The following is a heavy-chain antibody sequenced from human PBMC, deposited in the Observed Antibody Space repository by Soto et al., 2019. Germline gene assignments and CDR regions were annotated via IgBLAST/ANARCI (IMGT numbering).Heavy chain of an antibody. CDR3: AKEVGKMAIPPGY. V-gene: IGHV3-23*01. J-gene: IGHJ4*02. D-gene: IGHD2-21*01. Sequence: PGGSLRLSCAASGFIFSNYDMSWVRQAPGRGLEWVSGITANGVSTYYTDSVKGRFTISRDNSKNTLYLQMNSLRAEDTAVYYCAKEVGKMAIPPGYWGQGTLVTVSS. CDR1: GFIFSNYD. CDR2: ITANGVST.